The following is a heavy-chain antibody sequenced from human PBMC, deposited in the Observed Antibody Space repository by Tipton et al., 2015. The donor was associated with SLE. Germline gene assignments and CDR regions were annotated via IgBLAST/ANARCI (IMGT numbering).Heavy chain of an antibody. J-gene: IGHJ6*04. D-gene: IGHD2-2*01. CDR2: ITWNGDST. CDR1: GFTFDDYG. CDR3: ARGYCSSPNCYEYYYSLDV. Sequence: AVTGFTFDDYGMSWVRQAPGKGLEWVSGITWNGDSTGYADSVKGRFTISRDNANNSLYLQMKSLRAEGTALYYCARGYCSSPNCYEYYYSLDVWGKGTTITVSS. V-gene: IGHV3-20*04.